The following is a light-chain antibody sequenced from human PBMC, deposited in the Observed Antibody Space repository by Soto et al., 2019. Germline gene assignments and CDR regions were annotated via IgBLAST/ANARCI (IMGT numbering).Light chain of an antibody. CDR1: SSNIGSNY. V-gene: IGLV1-47*01. CDR3: AAWDDRLSGHVV. J-gene: IGLJ2*01. Sequence: QPVLTQPPSASGTPGQRVTISCSGSSSNIGSNYVYWYQQLPGTAPKLLIYRNNQRPSGVPDRFSGSKSGTSASLAISGLRSEDQADYYCAAWDDRLSGHVVFGGGTKLTVL. CDR2: RNN.